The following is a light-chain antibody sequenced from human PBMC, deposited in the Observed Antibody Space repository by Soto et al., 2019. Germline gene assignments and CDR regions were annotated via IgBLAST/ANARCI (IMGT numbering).Light chain of an antibody. Sequence: DIVMTQSPDSLPVSLGARATINCKSSQSVLYNSDNKNFLAWYQQKPGQPPKLLIYWASTRASGVPDRFSGSGSGTDFTLTISSLQAEDLAVYYCQQYYSTPFTFGPGTKLDIK. CDR2: WAS. J-gene: IGKJ3*01. V-gene: IGKV4-1*01. CDR1: QSVLYNSDNKNF. CDR3: QQYYSTPFT.